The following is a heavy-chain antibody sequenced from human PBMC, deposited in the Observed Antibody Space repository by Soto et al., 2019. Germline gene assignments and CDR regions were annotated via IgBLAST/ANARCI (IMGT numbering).Heavy chain of an antibody. J-gene: IGHJ6*02. V-gene: IGHV3-30*02. CDR3: ARDRTYYGSGSKGMDF. D-gene: IGHD3-10*01. CDR1: GFTFSSYG. CDR2: IRYDGSNK. Sequence: GGSLRLSCVAAGFTFSSYGMHWVRQAPGKGLEWLAIIRYDGSNKYYGDSVKGRFTISRDNSKNTLYLEMNSLRAEDTAVYYCARDRTYYGSGSKGMDFWGQGTTVTVSS.